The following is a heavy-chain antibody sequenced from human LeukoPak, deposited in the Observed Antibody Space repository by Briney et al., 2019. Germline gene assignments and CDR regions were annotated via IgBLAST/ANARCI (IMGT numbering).Heavy chain of an antibody. J-gene: IGHJ6*03. CDR2: ISRSGSTK. V-gene: IGHV3-11*01. CDR3: ARVSAAGMGGYYYYYYMDV. Sequence: GGSLRLSCAASGFTFSDYNMRWIRQAPGKGLEWVSSISRSGSTKYYADSVKGRFTISRDNAKNSLFLQMNSLRAEDTAVYYCARVSAAGMGGYYYYYYMDVWGKGTTVTVSS. D-gene: IGHD6-13*01. CDR1: GFTFSDYN.